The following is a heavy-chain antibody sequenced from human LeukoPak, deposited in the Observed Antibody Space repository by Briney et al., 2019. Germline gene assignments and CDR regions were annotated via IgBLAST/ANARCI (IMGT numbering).Heavy chain of an antibody. D-gene: IGHD3-3*01. J-gene: IGHJ4*02. CDR1: GGSFSGYY. V-gene: IGHV4-34*01. Sequence: PSETLSLTCAVYGGSFSGYYWSWIRQPPGKGLEWIGEINHSGSTNYNPSLKSRVTISVDTSKNQFSLKLSSVTAADTAVYYCASFTYYDFWRDYWGQGTLVTVSS. CDR2: INHSGST. CDR3: ASFTYYDFWRDY.